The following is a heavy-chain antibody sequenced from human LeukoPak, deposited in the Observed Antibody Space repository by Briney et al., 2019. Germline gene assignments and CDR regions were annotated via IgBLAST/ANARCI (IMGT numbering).Heavy chain of an antibody. J-gene: IGHJ4*02. CDR1: GFTFSSYA. Sequence: PGRSLRLSCAASGFTFSSYAMHWVRQAPGKGLEWLAVISYDGSNKYYADSVKGRFTISRDNSKNTLYLQMNSLRAEDTAVYYCARDKDTTGGNSADYWGQGTLVTVPS. D-gene: IGHD4-23*01. V-gene: IGHV3-30-3*01. CDR2: ISYDGSNK. CDR3: ARDKDTTGGNSADY.